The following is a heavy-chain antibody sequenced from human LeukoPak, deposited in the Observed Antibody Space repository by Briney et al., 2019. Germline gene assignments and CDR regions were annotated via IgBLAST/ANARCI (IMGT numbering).Heavy chain of an antibody. Sequence: PGGTLRLSCAASGFNFRSNGMNWVRQAPGKGLEWVSYISSSSNTIYYADSVKGRFTISRDNAKNSLYLQMNSLRAEDTAVYYCARRGSYSNFDYWGQGTLVTVSS. CDR1: GFNFRSNG. CDR2: ISSSSNTI. CDR3: ARRGSYSNFDY. D-gene: IGHD3-10*01. J-gene: IGHJ4*02. V-gene: IGHV3-48*01.